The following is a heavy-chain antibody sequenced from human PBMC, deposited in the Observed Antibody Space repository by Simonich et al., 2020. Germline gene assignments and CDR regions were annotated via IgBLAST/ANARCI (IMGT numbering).Heavy chain of an antibody. Sequence: EVQLVESGGGLVQPGGSLRLSCAASGFTFSSYWMYWVRQAPGKGLGRVSLINSDGSSTSYADSVKGRFTISRDNAKNTLYLQMNSLRAEDTAVYYCAREAGDLWYFDLWGRGTLVTVSS. D-gene: IGHD7-27*01. V-gene: IGHV3-74*01. J-gene: IGHJ2*01. CDR1: GFTFSSYW. CDR3: AREAGDLWYFDL. CDR2: INSDGSST.